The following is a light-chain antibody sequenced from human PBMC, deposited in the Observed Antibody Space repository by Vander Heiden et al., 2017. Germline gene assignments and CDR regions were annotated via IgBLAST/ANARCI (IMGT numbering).Light chain of an antibody. J-gene: IGKJ2*01. CDR3: QQSYSTTQYT. V-gene: IGKV1-39*01. CDR2: LAS. Sequence: DIQMTQSPSSLSASVGDRVTITCRASQSISAHLNWYQQKPGRAPKLLIYLASTLQSGVPSRFSGSGAGTDFTLTISSLQPEDFATYYCQQSYSTTQYTFGQGTKLEIK. CDR1: QSISAH.